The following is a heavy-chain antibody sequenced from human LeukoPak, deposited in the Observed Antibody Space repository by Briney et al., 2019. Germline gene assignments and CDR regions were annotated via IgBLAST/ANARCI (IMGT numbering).Heavy chain of an antibody. Sequence: GGSLRLSCAASGFTFSNSWMTWVRQAPGKGLEWVANIKQDGSEKYYVDSVKDRFTISRGNAKNSVYLQMNSLRAEDTAVYFCSSTLDYWGQGTLVTVSS. CDR2: IKQDGSEK. D-gene: IGHD2-15*01. J-gene: IGHJ4*02. CDR1: GFTFSNSW. V-gene: IGHV3-7*01. CDR3: SSTLDY.